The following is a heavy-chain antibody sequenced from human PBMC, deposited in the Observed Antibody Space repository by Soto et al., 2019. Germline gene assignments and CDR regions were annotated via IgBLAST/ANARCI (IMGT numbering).Heavy chain of an antibody. V-gene: IGHV2-26*01. CDR2: IFSNDEK. CDR3: ARMGDGYLAYYYGMDV. CDR1: GFSLSNARMG. D-gene: IGHD5-12*01. J-gene: IGHJ6*02. Sequence: SGPTLVNPTETLTLTCTVSGFSLSNARMGVSWIRQPPGKALEWLAHIFSNDEKSYSTSLKSRLTISKDTPKSQVVLTMTNMDPVDTATYYCARMGDGYLAYYYGMDVWGQGTTVTVSS.